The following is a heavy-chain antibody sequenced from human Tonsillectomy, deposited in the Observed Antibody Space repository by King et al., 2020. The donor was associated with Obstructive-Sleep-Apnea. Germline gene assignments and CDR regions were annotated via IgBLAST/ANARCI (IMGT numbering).Heavy chain of an antibody. V-gene: IGHV1-24*01. Sequence: VQLVQSGAEVKKPGASVKVSCKVSGYTLTELSMHLVRQTPGKGLEGMGGFVPENGESIYAQKFQGRVTMTEDTSTDTAYMELSSLRSEDTAVYYCVTLGAVAGSGDAFDIWGQGTMVTVSS. CDR2: FVPENGES. CDR1: GYTLTELS. CDR3: VTLGAVAGSGDAFDI. J-gene: IGHJ3*02. D-gene: IGHD6-19*01.